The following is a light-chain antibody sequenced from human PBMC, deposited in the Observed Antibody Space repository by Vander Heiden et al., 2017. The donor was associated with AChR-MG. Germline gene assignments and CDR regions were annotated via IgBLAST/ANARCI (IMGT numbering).Light chain of an antibody. J-gene: IGKJ3*01. Sequence: EIVLTQSPATLSLSPGERATLSCRASQSVSSYLAWYQQKPGQAPRLLIYDASNRATGIPARFSGSGYGTDFTLTISSLEPEDFAVYYCQQPSNWRKFTFGHGTKVDIK. CDR3: QQPSNWRKFT. CDR2: DAS. V-gene: IGKV3-11*01. CDR1: QSVSSY.